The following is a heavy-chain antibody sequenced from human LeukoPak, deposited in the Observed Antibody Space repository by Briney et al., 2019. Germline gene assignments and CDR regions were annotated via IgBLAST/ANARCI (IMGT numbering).Heavy chain of an antibody. D-gene: IGHD6-19*01. V-gene: IGHV3-7*05. Sequence: GGSLRLSCIASGFTFSSYWMSWVRQAPGGGLEWVANIKEDGSEKYCVDSVKGRFTISRDNAKISLYLQMNSLRAEDTAVYYCASQFWWAAVAGTTLDYWGQGTLVTVSS. CDR2: IKEDGSEK. CDR1: GFTFSSYW. CDR3: ASQFWWAAVAGTTLDY. J-gene: IGHJ4*02.